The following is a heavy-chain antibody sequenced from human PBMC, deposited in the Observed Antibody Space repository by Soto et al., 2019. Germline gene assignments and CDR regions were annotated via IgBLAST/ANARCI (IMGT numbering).Heavy chain of an antibody. V-gene: IGHV1-2*04. CDR2: INPNSGGT. CDR1: GYTFTGDY. Sequence: ASVKGSCKASGYTFTGDYMHWVRQAPGQGLEWMGWINPNSGGTNYAQKFQGWVTMTRDTSISTAYMELSRLRSDDTAVYYCAGTSSLQWYYMDVWDKGTTVTVSS. CDR3: AGTSSLQWYYMDV. J-gene: IGHJ6*03. D-gene: IGHD1-7*01.